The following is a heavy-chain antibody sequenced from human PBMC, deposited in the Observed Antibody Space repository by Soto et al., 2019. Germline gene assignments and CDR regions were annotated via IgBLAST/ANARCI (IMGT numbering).Heavy chain of an antibody. CDR2: IDTSGTT. J-gene: IGHJ6*02. CDR1: GGSISSYY. V-gene: IGHV4-4*07. CDR3: ARGPRGYVYYHGMDV. D-gene: IGHD3-16*01. Sequence: SETLSLTCTVSGGSISSYYVSWIRQSAGKGLEWIGRIDTSGTTNYNPSLKSRVTMPVDASKSQFSLNLSSVTAADTAVYYCARGPRGYVYYHGMDVWGQGTTVTVSS.